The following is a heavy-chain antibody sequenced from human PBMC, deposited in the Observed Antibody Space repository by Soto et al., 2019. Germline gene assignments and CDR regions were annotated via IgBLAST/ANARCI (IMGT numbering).Heavy chain of an antibody. CDR1: GFTFSSYA. CDR3: AREKGDILTGYYIDYYYYGMDV. V-gene: IGHV3-30-3*01. D-gene: IGHD3-9*01. Sequence: GGSLRLSCAASGFTFSSYAMHWVRQAPGKGLEWVAVISYDGSNKYYADSVKGRFTISRDNSKNTLYLQMNSLRAEDTAVYYCAREKGDILTGYYIDYYYYGMDVWGQGTTVTVSS. CDR2: ISYDGSNK. J-gene: IGHJ6*02.